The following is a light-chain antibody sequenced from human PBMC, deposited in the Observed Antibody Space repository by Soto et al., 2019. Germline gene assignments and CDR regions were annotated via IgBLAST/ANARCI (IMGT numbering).Light chain of an antibody. CDR3: QQTYSTPRDP. Sequence: DIPMTQSPSSLSASVGDRVTITCRASQSIANYLNWYQLRPGKAPKLLIYAASSLQRGVPSRFSGSGSGTECTLTISSLQPEDSATYYCQQTYSTPRDPFGQGTKLEIK. V-gene: IGKV1-39*01. J-gene: IGKJ2*01. CDR2: AAS. CDR1: QSIANY.